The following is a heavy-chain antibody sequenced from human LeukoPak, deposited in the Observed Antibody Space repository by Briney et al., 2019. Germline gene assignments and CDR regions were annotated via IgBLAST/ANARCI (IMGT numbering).Heavy chain of an antibody. V-gene: IGHV3-66*02. CDR1: GFIVSTNY. CDR2: IYDGGRT. CDR3: ARGAGYPFYMDV. D-gene: IGHD5-18*01. Sequence: GGSLRLSCAASGFIVSTNYMSWVRQAPGKGLEWVSLIYDGGRTYYADSVKGRFTISRDNSKNTLYLQMNSPRAEDTAVYYRARGAGYPFYMDVWGKGTTVTVSS. J-gene: IGHJ6*03.